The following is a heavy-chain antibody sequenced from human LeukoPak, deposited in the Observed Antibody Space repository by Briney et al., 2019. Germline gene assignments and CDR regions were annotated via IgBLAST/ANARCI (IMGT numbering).Heavy chain of an antibody. Sequence: SETLSLTCPVSGGSISSYYWSWIRQPAGKGLEWIGRIYTSGNTNYNPSLKSRVTISVDKSKNQFSLKLSSVTAADTAVYYCARISGYYDSSGFDYWGQGTLVTVSS. CDR1: GGSISSYY. V-gene: IGHV4-4*07. CDR2: IYTSGNT. CDR3: ARISGYYDSSGFDY. J-gene: IGHJ4*02. D-gene: IGHD3-22*01.